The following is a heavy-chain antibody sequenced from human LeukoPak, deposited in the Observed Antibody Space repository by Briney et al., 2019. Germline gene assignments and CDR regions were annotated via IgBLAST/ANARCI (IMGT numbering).Heavy chain of an antibody. CDR1: GFTFSSYA. J-gene: IGHJ4*02. CDR3: ARDSSGWPY. V-gene: IGHV3-30-3*01. Sequence: GRSLRLSCAASGFTFSSYAMHWVRQAPGKGLEWVAVISYDGSNKYYADSVKGRFTISRDNSKNTLYLQMNSLRAEDTAVYYCARDSSGWPYWGQGTLVTVSS. CDR2: ISYDGSNK. D-gene: IGHD6-19*01.